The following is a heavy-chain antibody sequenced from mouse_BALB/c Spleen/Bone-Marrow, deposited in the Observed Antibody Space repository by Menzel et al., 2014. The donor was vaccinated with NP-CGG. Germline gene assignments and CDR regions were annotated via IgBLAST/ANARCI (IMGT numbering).Heavy chain of an antibody. V-gene: IGHV4-1*02. CDR1: GFDFSRYW. J-gene: IGHJ1*01. CDR2: INPHSSTI. Sequence: VQLKESGGGLGQPGGSLKLSCAASGFDFSRYWVGWGRQAPGKGLEWIGEINPHSSTINYTPSLKDKFIISRDNAKNTLYLQMSKVRSEDTALYYCARLNYYGNLFVWGAGTTVTVSS. D-gene: IGHD1-1*01. CDR3: ARLNYYGNLFV.